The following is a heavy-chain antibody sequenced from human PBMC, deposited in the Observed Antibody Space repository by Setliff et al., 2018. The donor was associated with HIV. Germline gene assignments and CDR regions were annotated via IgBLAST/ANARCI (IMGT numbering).Heavy chain of an antibody. CDR2: IYSTGST. CDR1: GGSISSGSYY. V-gene: IGHV4-39*07. Sequence: SETLSLTCTVSGGSISSGSYYWSWIRQPPGKGLEWIGSIYSTGSTNYNPSLKSRLTISVDTSNNQFSLILNSVTAADTAVYYCATGQWLRGAFDIWGQGTMVTVSS. J-gene: IGHJ3*02. CDR3: ATGQWLRGAFDI. D-gene: IGHD6-19*01.